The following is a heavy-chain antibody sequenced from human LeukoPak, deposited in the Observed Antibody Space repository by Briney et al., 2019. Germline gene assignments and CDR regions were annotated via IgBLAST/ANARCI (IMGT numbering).Heavy chain of an antibody. CDR2: ISSNGGST. V-gene: IGHV3-64D*06. D-gene: IGHD1-26*01. J-gene: IGHJ4*02. Sequence: PGGSLRLSCSASGFTFSSYAMHWVRQAPGKGLEYVSAISSNGGSTYYADSVKGRFTISRDNSKNTLHLQMSTLRAEDTALYYCVKDVGGSYAFDYWGQGILVTVAS. CDR3: VKDVGGSYAFDY. CDR1: GFTFSSYA.